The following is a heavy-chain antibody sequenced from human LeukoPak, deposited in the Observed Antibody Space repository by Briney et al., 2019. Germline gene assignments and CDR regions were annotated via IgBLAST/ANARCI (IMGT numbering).Heavy chain of an antibody. Sequence: ASVKVSCKASGYTFTSYDINWVRQATGQGLEWMGWMNPNSGNTGYAQKFQGRVTITRNTSISTAYMELSSLRSEDTAVYYCARGTNTYDFWSGPSYYYYYMDVWGKGTTVTVSS. CDR1: GYTFTSYD. J-gene: IGHJ6*03. V-gene: IGHV1-8*03. CDR2: MNPNSGNT. D-gene: IGHD3-3*01. CDR3: ARGTNTYDFWSGPSYYYYYMDV.